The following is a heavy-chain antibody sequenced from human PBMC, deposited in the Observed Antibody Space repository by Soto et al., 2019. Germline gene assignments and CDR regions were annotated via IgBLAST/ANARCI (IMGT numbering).Heavy chain of an antibody. Sequence: SETLSLTCTVSGGSISSYYWSWIRQPPGKGLEWIGYIYYSGSTNYNPSLKSRVTISVDTSKNQFSLKLSSVTAADTAVYYCARKYYDYVWGSYRYMSWFDPWGQGTLVTVSS. CDR3: ARKYYDYVWGSYRYMSWFDP. V-gene: IGHV4-59*01. CDR1: GGSISSYY. CDR2: IYYSGST. D-gene: IGHD3-16*02. J-gene: IGHJ5*02.